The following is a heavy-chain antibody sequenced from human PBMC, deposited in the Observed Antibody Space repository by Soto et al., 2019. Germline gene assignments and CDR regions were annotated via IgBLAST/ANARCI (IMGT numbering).Heavy chain of an antibody. CDR3: ASAPLAAAGTFRDWFDP. CDR2: IYHSGST. J-gene: IGHJ5*02. Sequence: QVQLQESGPGLVKPSGTLSLTCAVSGGSISSSNWWSWVRQPPGKGLEWIGEIYHSGSTNYNPSCKSRVTISVDKSKNQFSLKRSSVTAADTAVYYCASAPLAAAGTFRDWFDPWGQGTLVTVSS. CDR1: GGSISSSNW. D-gene: IGHD6-13*01. V-gene: IGHV4-4*02.